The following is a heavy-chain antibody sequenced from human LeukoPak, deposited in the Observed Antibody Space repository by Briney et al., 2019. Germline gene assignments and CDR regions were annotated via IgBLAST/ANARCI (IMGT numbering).Heavy chain of an antibody. D-gene: IGHD3-10*01. CDR3: ARDFAREFTIDY. Sequence: GGSLRLSCAASGFTFSNYNMNWVRQPPGKGLQWVAYISSSSNIIYYADSVKGRFTISRDNAKNSLFLQMNSLRAEDTAVYYCARDFAREFTIDYWGQGTLVTVSS. J-gene: IGHJ4*02. CDR1: GFTFSNYN. V-gene: IGHV3-48*01. CDR2: ISSSSNII.